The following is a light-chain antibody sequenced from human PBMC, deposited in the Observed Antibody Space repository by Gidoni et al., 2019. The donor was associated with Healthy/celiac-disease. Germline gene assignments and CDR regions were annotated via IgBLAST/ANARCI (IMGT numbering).Light chain of an antibody. CDR1: SSNIGSNT. V-gene: IGLV1-44*01. CDR2: SNN. Sequence: QSVLTQPPSASGTPGPRVTISCSGSSSNIGSNTVNWYQQLPGTAPKLLIYSNNQRPSGVPDRFSGSKSGTSASLAISGLQSEDEADYYCAAWDDSLNGYVFGTVTKVTVL. CDR3: AAWDDSLNGYV. J-gene: IGLJ1*01.